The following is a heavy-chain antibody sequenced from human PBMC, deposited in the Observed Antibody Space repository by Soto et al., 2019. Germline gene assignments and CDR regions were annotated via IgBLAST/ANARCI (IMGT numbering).Heavy chain of an antibody. CDR1: GFTFSSYG. D-gene: IGHD6-19*01. J-gene: IGHJ4*02. CDR2: IWYDGSNK. CDR3: ARDPGSRDGYSGGWLDY. Sequence: GGSLRLSCAASGFTFSSYGMHWVRQAPGKGLEWVAVIWYDGSNKYYTDSVKGRFTISRDMSKNTLYLQTNSLRAEDTAVYYCARDPGSRDGYSGGWLDYWGQGTLVTVSS. V-gene: IGHV3-33*01.